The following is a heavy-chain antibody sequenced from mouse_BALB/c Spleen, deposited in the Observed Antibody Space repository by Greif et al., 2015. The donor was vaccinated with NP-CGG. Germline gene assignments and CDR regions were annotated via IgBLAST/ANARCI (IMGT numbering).Heavy chain of an antibody. Sequence: VQVVESGPGLVAPSQSLSTTCAVSGFSLTSYGVHWVRQPPGKGLEWLGVIWAGGSTNYNSALMSRLSISKDNSKSQVFLKMNSLQTDDTAMYYCAREYYYGLYAMDYWGQGTSVTVSS. V-gene: IGHV2-9*02. CDR2: IWAGGST. D-gene: IGHD1-1*01. J-gene: IGHJ4*01. CDR3: AREYYYGLYAMDY. CDR1: GFSLTSYG.